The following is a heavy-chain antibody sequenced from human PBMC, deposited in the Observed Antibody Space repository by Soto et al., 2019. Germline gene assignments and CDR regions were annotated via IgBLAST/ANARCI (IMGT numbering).Heavy chain of an antibody. CDR3: ARGQGGWFGETYNWFDP. CDR1: GGSISSGGYY. J-gene: IGHJ5*02. Sequence: QVQLQESGPGLVKPSQTLSLTCTVSGGSISSGGYYWSWIRQHPGKGLEWIGYIYYSGSTYYNPSSRGRVTISVDTSKNQFSLKLSSVTAADTAVYYCARGQGGWFGETYNWFDPWGQGTLVTVSS. CDR2: IYYSGST. D-gene: IGHD3-10*01. V-gene: IGHV4-31*03.